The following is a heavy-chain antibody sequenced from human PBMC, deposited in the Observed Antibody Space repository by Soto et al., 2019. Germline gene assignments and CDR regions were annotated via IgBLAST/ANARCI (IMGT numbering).Heavy chain of an antibody. J-gene: IGHJ5*02. V-gene: IGHV3-11*05. Sequence: GGSLRLSCAASGFSFSDNYMSWIRQAPGKGLDWVSKISSTGSYTNYADSVKGRFTISRDNAKSSLYLQMNSLGAEDTAVYYCARERGYCSTTSCYPNWFDPWGQGTLVTVSS. CDR2: ISSTGSYT. D-gene: IGHD2-2*01. CDR3: ARERGYCSTTSCYPNWFDP. CDR1: GFSFSDNY.